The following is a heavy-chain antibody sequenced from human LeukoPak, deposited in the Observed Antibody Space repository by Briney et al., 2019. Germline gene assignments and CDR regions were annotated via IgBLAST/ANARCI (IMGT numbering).Heavy chain of an antibody. D-gene: IGHD3-22*01. CDR1: GFKFDDYG. CDR2: INWNGAWT. Sequence: GGSLRLSCAASGFKFDDYGMSWVRHAPGKGLEGVCDINWNGAWTGYADSVKGRFTISRDNAKNSLYLQMNSLRAEDTALYYCAGYYYDSSRGFDLWGQGTLVTVSA. V-gene: IGHV3-20*04. CDR3: AGYYYDSSRGFDL. J-gene: IGHJ5*02.